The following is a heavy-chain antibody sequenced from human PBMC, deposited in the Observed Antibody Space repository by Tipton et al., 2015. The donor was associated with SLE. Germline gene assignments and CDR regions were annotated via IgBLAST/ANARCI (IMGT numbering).Heavy chain of an antibody. J-gene: IGHJ4*02. V-gene: IGHV4-61*02. CDR3: TREGGLTGVLGYFDC. CDR1: GGSISSGAYY. CDR2: ISSSGRT. Sequence: TLSLTCTVSGGSISSGAYYWNWILQPAGKGLEWIGRISSSGRTNYNPSLRNRVTISVDTSKNQFSLRLSSVTAADTAVYYCTREGGLTGVLGYFDCWGQGTLAPVSA. D-gene: IGHD7-27*01.